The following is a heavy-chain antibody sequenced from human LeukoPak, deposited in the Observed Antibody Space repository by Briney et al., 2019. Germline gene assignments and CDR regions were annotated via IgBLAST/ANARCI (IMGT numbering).Heavy chain of an antibody. J-gene: IGHJ4*02. CDR2: IIPIFGTA. Sequence: PVKVSCKASGGTFSSYAISWVRQAPGQGLEWMGGIIPIFGTANYAQKFQGRVTITADKSTSTAYMELSSLRSEDTAVYYCARFDYGDYGSVGYWGQGTLVTVSS. CDR3: ARFDYGDYGSVGY. V-gene: IGHV1-69*06. CDR1: GGTFSSYA. D-gene: IGHD4-17*01.